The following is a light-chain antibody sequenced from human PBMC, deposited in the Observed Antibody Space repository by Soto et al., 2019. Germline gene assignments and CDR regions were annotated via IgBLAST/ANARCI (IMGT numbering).Light chain of an antibody. Sequence: EIVMTQSPATLSVSPGERATLSCRASQSINVNLAWYQQKPGQSPRLLIHGASIRATGVPGRFSGSGSGTEFTLTISSLQSEDFAVYYCHQYNNWPPFTFGQGTKLEIK. J-gene: IGKJ2*01. V-gene: IGKV3-15*01. CDR3: HQYNNWPPFT. CDR2: GAS. CDR1: QSINVN.